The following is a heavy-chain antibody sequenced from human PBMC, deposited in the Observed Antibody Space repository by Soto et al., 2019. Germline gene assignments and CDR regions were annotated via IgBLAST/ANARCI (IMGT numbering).Heavy chain of an antibody. Sequence: QVQLQESGPGLVKPSETLSLTCTVSGGSVSSGSYYWSWIRQPPGKGLEWIGYIYYSGSTNYNPSLKRRVTISVDTSKNLFSLKLSSVTAADAAVYYCARVVVVIKGPHAFDIWGRGTMVTVSS. D-gene: IGHD3-22*01. V-gene: IGHV4-61*01. J-gene: IGHJ3*02. CDR3: ARVVVVIKGPHAFDI. CDR2: IYYSGST. CDR1: GGSVSSGSYY.